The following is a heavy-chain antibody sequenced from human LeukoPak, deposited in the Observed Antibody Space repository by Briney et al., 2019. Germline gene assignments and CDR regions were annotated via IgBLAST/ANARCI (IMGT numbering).Heavy chain of an antibody. J-gene: IGHJ5*02. CDR3: ARDSSGQNWFDP. V-gene: IGHV1-69*05. Sequence: SVKVSCKASGGTFSSYAISWVRQAPGQGLEWMGGIIPIFGTANYAQKFQGRVTITTDESTSTAYMELSSLRSEDTAVYYCARDSSGQNWFDPWGQGTLVTVSS. CDR2: IIPIFGTA. D-gene: IGHD6-19*01. CDR1: GGTFSSYA.